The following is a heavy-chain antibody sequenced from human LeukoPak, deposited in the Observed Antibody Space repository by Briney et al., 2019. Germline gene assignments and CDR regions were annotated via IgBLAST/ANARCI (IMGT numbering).Heavy chain of an antibody. CDR3: ARGGWNQGTYNWFDP. CDR2: INHSGST. Sequence: SETLSLTCAVYGGSFSGYYWSWIRQPPGKGLEWIGEINHSGSTYYNPSLKSRVTISVDRSKNQSSLKLSSVTAADTAVYYCARGGWNQGTYNWFDPWGQGTLVTVSS. V-gene: IGHV4-34*01. D-gene: IGHD1-1*01. CDR1: GGSFSGYY. J-gene: IGHJ5*02.